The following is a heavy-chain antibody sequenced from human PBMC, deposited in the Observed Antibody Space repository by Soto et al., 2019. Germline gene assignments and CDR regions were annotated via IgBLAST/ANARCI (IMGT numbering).Heavy chain of an antibody. CDR2: IYHSGST. D-gene: IGHD4-17*01. Sequence: QLQLQESGSGLVKPSQTLSLTCAVSGGSISSGGYSWSWIRQPPGKGLEWIGYIYHSGSTYYNPSLKRRVTIRVDRSKNQFSLKLSSVTAADTAVYYCASLNYGDYFDYWGQGTLVTVSS. CDR3: ASLNYGDYFDY. J-gene: IGHJ4*02. V-gene: IGHV4-30-2*01. CDR1: GGSISSGGYS.